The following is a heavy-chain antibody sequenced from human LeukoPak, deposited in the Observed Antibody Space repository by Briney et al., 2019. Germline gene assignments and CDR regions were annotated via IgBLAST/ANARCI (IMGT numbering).Heavy chain of an antibody. J-gene: IGHJ4*02. CDR2: INPSGGGT. CDR3: ARAPHSSAGDNFDY. D-gene: IGHD2-15*01. Sequence: ASVKVSCKASGYTFTSFHMHWVRQAPGQGLEWMGIINPSGGGTSYPQKFQGRVTMTRDTSTSTVYMELSSPRSEDTAVYYCARAPHSSAGDNFDYWGQGTLVTVSS. CDR1: GYTFTSFH. V-gene: IGHV1-46*01.